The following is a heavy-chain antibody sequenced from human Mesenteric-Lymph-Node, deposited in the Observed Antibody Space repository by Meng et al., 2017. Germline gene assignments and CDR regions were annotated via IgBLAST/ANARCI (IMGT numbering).Heavy chain of an antibody. D-gene: IGHD6-13*01. CDR1: GGSISSSSYY. J-gene: IGHJ4*02. CDR3: ARRGSSWYFDS. Sequence: PHSQSSGQGLWNPSEPLPPTCTVSGGSISSSSYYWGWIRQPPGKGLEWIGNMHYSGTTYYNPSLKSRITISVDTSKNQFSLKLSSVTAADTAVYYCARRGSSWYFDSWGQGALVTVSS. V-gene: IGHV4-39*01. CDR2: MHYSGTT.